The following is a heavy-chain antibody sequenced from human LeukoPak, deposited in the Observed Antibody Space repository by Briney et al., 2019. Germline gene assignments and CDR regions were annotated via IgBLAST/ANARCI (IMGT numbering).Heavy chain of an antibody. V-gene: IGHV1-18*01. D-gene: IGHD3-16*02. CDR1: GYTFTSYG. Sequence: ASVKVSCKASGYTFTSYGISWVRQAPGQGLEWMGWISAYNGNTNYAQKLQGRVTMTTDTSTSTAYMELRSLRSDDTAVYYCARVDYVWGSYRFDYWGQGTLVTVSS. J-gene: IGHJ4*02. CDR2: ISAYNGNT. CDR3: ARVDYVWGSYRFDY.